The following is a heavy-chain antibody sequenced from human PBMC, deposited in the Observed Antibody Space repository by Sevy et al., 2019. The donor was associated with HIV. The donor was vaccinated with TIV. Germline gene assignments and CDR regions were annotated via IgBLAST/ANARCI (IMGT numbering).Heavy chain of an antibody. CDR2: IYYSGST. CDR3: ARSSTYYDFWSGYSDSTYYYGMDV. CDR1: GGSISSYY. Sequence: SETLSLTCTVSGGSISSYYWSWIRQPPGKGLEWIGYIYYSGSTNYNPSLKSRVTISVDTSKNQFSLKLSSVTAADTAVYYCARSSTYYDFWSGYSDSTYYYGMDVWGLGTTVTVSS. V-gene: IGHV4-59*01. J-gene: IGHJ6*02. D-gene: IGHD3-3*01.